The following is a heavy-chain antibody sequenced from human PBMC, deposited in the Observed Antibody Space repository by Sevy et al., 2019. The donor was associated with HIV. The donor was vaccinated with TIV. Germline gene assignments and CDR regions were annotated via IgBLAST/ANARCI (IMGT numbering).Heavy chain of an antibody. J-gene: IGHJ3*02. CDR3: ARDQLRYLDWLPPHRHAFDI. CDR1: GFTFSSYG. Sequence: GGSLRLSCAASGFTFSSYGMHWVRQAPGKGLEWVAGIWYDGSKTYYADSVKGRFTISRDNSKNTLSLQMNSLRAEDTALYYCARDQLRYLDWLPPHRHAFDIWGQGTMVTVSS. V-gene: IGHV3-33*01. CDR2: IWYDGSKT. D-gene: IGHD3-9*01.